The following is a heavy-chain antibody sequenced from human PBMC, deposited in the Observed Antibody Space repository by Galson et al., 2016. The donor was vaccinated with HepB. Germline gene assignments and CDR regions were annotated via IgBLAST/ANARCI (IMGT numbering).Heavy chain of an antibody. CDR3: ARLYYGSKPLSFDF. D-gene: IGHD4-23*01. Sequence: VKVSCKVSGYRFPTYGISWVRQAPGQGLEWLGWISANSGNTYYAQKFQDRVTMTRDTSASTVYMELHSLRSEDTAGYYCARLYYGSKPLSFDFWGQGTLVTVSS. CDR2: ISANSGNT. J-gene: IGHJ4*02. V-gene: IGHV1-18*04. CDR1: GYRFPTYG.